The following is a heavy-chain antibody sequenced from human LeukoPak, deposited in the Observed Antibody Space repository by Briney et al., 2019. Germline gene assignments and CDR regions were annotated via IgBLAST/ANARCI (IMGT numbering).Heavy chain of an antibody. J-gene: IGHJ4*02. V-gene: IGHV3-53*01. CDR1: VFTVSISD. D-gene: IGHD2-2*01. CDR3: ARHYKYCSSISCNYFDY. Sequence: PGGSLRLSCAASVFTVSISDMSWVRQAPGKGLEWGLVIYTGGSTYYADSVKGRFTISRDNSKNTLSLQMNSLRAEDTAVYYCARHYKYCSSISCNYFDYWGQGTLVTASS. CDR2: IYTGGST.